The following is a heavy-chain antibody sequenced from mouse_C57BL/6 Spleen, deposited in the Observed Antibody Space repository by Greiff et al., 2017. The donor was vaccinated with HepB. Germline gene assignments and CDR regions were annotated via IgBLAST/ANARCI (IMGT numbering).Heavy chain of an antibody. V-gene: IGHV2-2*01. Sequence: VQRVESGPGLVQPSQSLSITCTVSGFSLTSYGVHWVRQSPGKGLEWLGVIWSGGSTDYNAAFISRLSISKDNSKSQVFFKMNSLQADDTAIYYCARNLIYYGSRYYYAMDYWGQGTSVTVSS. D-gene: IGHD1-1*01. CDR2: IWSGGST. CDR1: GFSLTSYG. J-gene: IGHJ4*01. CDR3: ARNLIYYGSRYYYAMDY.